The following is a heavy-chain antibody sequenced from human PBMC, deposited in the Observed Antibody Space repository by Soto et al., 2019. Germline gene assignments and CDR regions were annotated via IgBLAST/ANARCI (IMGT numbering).Heavy chain of an antibody. V-gene: IGHV3-23*01. CDR1: GFIFSNYA. Sequence: EVQLLQSGGGLVQPGGSLRLSCAASGFIFSNYAMNWVRQAPGKGLEWVSIVTSRGDTTYYADSVKGRFTISRDNSKNTLYLQVSSLTAEDTAVYYCAKDRLGGGLAYWGQGTLVSVSS. CDR2: VTSRGDTT. D-gene: IGHD3-16*01. CDR3: AKDRLGGGLAY. J-gene: IGHJ4*02.